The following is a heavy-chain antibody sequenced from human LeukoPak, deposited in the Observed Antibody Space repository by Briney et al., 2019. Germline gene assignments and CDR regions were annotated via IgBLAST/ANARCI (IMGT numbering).Heavy chain of an antibody. D-gene: IGHD3-16*01. J-gene: IGHJ6*02. Sequence: GGSLRLSCAASGFTVSTNYMTWVRQTPGKGLEWVSLIHSSGSTTQADSVKGRFTISRDNSKNTVYLQMNGLRAEDTAAYYCARAEVLESFGHNKHCMDVWGQGTTVIVSS. CDR3: ARAEVLESFGHNKHCMDV. CDR2: IHSSGST. V-gene: IGHV3-66*01. CDR1: GFTVSTNY.